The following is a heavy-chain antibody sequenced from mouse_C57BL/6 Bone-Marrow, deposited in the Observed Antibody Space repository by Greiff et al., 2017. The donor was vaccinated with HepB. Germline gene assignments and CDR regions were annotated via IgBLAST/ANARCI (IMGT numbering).Heavy chain of an antibody. CDR1: GFTFSSYA. CDR2: ISDGGSYT. CDR3: ARDPSWVTLDY. D-gene: IGHD2-2*01. V-gene: IGHV5-4*01. J-gene: IGHJ2*01. Sequence: EVMLVESGGGLVKPGGSLKLSCAASGFTFSSYAMSWVRQTPEKRLEWVATISDGGSYTYYPDNVKGRFTISRDNAKNNLYLQMSHLKSEDTAMYYCARDPSWVTLDYWGQGTTLTVSS.